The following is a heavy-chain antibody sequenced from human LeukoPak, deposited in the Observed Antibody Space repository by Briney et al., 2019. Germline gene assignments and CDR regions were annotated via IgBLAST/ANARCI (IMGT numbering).Heavy chain of an antibody. D-gene: IGHD4-17*01. V-gene: IGHV3-7*01. CDR1: GFTFSSYW. Sequence: GGSLRLSCAASGFTFSSYWMSWVRQAPGTGLEWVANIKQDGSEKYYVDSVKGRFTLSRDNAKNSLYLQMKSLRAEDTAVYYCARTFYGDYYFDYWGQGTLVTVSS. J-gene: IGHJ4*02. CDR3: ARTFYGDYYFDY. CDR2: IKQDGSEK.